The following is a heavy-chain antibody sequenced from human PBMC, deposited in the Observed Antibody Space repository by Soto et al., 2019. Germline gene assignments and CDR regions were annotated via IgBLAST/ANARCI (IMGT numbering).Heavy chain of an antibody. V-gene: IGHV3-30*18. Sequence: QVQLVESGGGVVQPGGSLRLSCATSGFSLSSYAMHWVRQAPGKGLEWVALMSYDETKKYYADSVKGLFTISRDTSKNTLFLQMNNLRVEDTAVYYCAKDRRDGDFMHILVVDFWGQGALVTVSS. J-gene: IGHJ4*02. CDR1: GFSLSSYA. CDR2: MSYDETKK. D-gene: IGHD2-15*01. CDR3: AKDRRDGDFMHILVVDF.